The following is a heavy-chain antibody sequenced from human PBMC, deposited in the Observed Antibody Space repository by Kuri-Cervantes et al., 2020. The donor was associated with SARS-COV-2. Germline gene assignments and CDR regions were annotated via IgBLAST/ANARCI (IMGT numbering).Heavy chain of an antibody. Sequence: SETLSLTCAVYGGSFSGYYWSWIRQPPGKGLEWIGEINHSGSTNYNPSLKGRVTVSVDTSKDQFSLKLSSVTAADTAVYYCARGTHIVVVTPLYYFDYWGQGTLVTVSS. CDR3: ARGTHIVVVTPLYYFDY. D-gene: IGHD2-21*02. J-gene: IGHJ4*02. CDR1: GGSFSGYY. V-gene: IGHV4-34*01. CDR2: INHSGST.